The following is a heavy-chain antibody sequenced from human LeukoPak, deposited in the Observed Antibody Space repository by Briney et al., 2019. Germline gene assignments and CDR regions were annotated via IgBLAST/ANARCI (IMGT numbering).Heavy chain of an antibody. CDR1: GGSISSYY. Sequence: SETLSLTCTVSGGSISSYYWSWVRQPPGKGLEWIGYIYYSGSTNYNPSLKSRVTISVDTSKNQFSLKLSSVTAADTAVYYCARATYYYDSSGYSFDYWGQGTLVTVSS. CDR3: ARATYYYDSSGYSFDY. D-gene: IGHD3-22*01. V-gene: IGHV4-59*01. CDR2: IYYSGST. J-gene: IGHJ4*02.